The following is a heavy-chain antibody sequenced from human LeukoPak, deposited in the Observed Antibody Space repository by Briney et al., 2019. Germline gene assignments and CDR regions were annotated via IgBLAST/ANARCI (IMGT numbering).Heavy chain of an antibody. CDR3: AKSRDGYYAYFDY. CDR1: GFTFSEYV. CDR2: ISGSGGSI. J-gene: IGHJ4*02. V-gene: IGHV3-23*01. D-gene: IGHD5-24*01. Sequence: GGSLRLSCAASGFTFSEYVMTWERQAPGKGLEWVSTISGSGGSIYYADSVKGRFTISRDNSKNTMYLQMNSLRAEDTAIYYCAKSRDGYYAYFDYWGQGALVTVSS.